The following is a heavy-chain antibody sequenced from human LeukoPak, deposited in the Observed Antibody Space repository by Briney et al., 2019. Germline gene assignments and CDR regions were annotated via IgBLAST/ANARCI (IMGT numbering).Heavy chain of an antibody. CDR3: AKKGVRGYSYAFGHVDY. CDR2: ISGSGGST. D-gene: IGHD5-18*01. Sequence: PGGSLRLSCAASGFTFSSYAMSWVRQAPGKGLEWVSAISGSGGSTYYADSVKGRFTISRDNSKNTLYLQMNSLRAEDTAVYYCAKKGVRGYSYAFGHVDYWGQGTLVTVSS. CDR1: GFTFSSYA. V-gene: IGHV3-23*01. J-gene: IGHJ4*02.